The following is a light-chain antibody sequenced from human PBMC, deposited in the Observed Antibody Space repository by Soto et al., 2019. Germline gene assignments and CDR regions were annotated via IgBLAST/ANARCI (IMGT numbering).Light chain of an antibody. CDR1: SSNIGAGYD. CDR2: GNS. Sequence: QSVLTQPPSVSGAPGQRVTISCTGSSSNIGAGYDVHWYQQLPGTAPKLLIYGNSNRPSGFPDRFSSSKSGTSACLAITGLQAEDEAHYCGQSYHSSLSGHVVFCGGTKVNVL. V-gene: IGLV1-40*01. J-gene: IGLJ2*01. CDR3: QSYHSSLSGHVV.